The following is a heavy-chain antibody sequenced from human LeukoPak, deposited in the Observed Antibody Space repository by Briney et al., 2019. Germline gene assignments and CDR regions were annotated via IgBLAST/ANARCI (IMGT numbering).Heavy chain of an antibody. D-gene: IGHD2-15*01. CDR2: INWNGGST. CDR3: ARVTVNCSGGSCSFSFDY. V-gene: IGHV3-20*04. CDR1: GFTFDDYG. Sequence: PGGSLRLSCAASGFTFDDYGMSWVRQAPGKGLEWVSGINWNGGSTGYADSVKGRFTISRDNAKNSLYLQMNSLRAEDTALYYCARVTVNCSGGSCSFSFDYWGQGTLVSVS. J-gene: IGHJ4*02.